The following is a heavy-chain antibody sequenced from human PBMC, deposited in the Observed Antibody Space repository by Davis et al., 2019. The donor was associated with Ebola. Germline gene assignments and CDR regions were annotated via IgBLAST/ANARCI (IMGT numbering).Heavy chain of an antibody. Sequence: GESLKISCAASGFTFSSYAMSWVRLAPGKGLEWVSGVSGSGSRTNYVDSVKGRFTISRDNSKNTLYLQMDSLRAEDTAVDYCAKHQDDILTSDHYRGQGTMVTVSS. D-gene: IGHD3-9*01. CDR2: VSGSGSRT. V-gene: IGHV3-23*01. CDR1: GFTFSSYA. J-gene: IGHJ4*02. CDR3: AKHQDDILTSDHY.